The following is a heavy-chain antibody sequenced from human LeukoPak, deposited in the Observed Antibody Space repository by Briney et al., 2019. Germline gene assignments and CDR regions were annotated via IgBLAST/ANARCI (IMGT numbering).Heavy chain of an antibody. CDR2: IIPIFGTA. Sequence: SVKVSCKASGGTFSSYAISWVRQAPGQGLEWMGGIIPIFGTANYAQKFQGRVTITTDESTSTAYMELSSLRSEDTAVYYCARVAVGATTRGDFDYWGQGTLVTVSS. J-gene: IGHJ4*02. D-gene: IGHD1-26*01. CDR1: GGTFSSYA. V-gene: IGHV1-69*05. CDR3: ARVAVGATTRGDFDY.